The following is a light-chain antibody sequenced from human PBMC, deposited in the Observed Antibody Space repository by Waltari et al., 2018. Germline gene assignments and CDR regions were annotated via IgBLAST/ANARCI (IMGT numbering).Light chain of an antibody. J-gene: IGKJ2*01. Sequence: DIQMTQSPSTLSASVGDRVTISCRASQSVGTWLAWYQQQPGKAPKLLIYMASSLESGVPSRFSGSGSGTEFTLTISGLQPDDFATYFCQQYSSFSTFGQGTKV. CDR3: QQYSSFST. CDR2: MAS. CDR1: QSVGTW. V-gene: IGKV1-5*03.